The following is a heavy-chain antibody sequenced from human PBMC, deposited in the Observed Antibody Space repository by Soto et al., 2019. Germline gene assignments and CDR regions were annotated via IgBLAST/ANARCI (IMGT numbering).Heavy chain of an antibody. Sequence: PGGSLRLSCTASGFTFGDYAMSWFRQAPGKGLEWVGFIRSKAYGGTTEYAASVKGRFTISRDDSKSIAYLQMNSLKTEDTAVYYCTRDPYDSSGYYPSFQVYWGPGTLVTVSS. CDR3: TRDPYDSSGYYPSFQVY. CDR1: GFTFGDYA. D-gene: IGHD3-22*01. CDR2: IRSKAYGGTT. V-gene: IGHV3-49*03. J-gene: IGHJ4*02.